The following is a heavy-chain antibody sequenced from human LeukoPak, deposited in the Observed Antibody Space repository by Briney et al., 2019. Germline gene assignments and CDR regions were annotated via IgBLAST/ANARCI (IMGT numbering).Heavy chain of an antibody. CDR2: IYYSGST. Sequence: SETLSLTCTVSGDSISSYYWSWIRQPPGQGLEWMGYIYYSGSTDYNPSLKSRVTISVDTSKNQFSLKLSSVTAADTAVYYCAREGSGWGGGYYYMDVWGKGTTVTVSS. V-gene: IGHV4-59*13. J-gene: IGHJ6*03. CDR1: GDSISSYY. D-gene: IGHD6-19*01. CDR3: AREGSGWGGGYYYMDV.